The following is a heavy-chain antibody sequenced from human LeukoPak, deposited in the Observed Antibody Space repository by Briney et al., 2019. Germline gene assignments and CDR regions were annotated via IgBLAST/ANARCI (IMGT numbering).Heavy chain of an antibody. CDR3: ARGSWGVDY. Sequence: GGSLRLSCAASGFTFSNYGMHWVRQAPGKGLEWVATIWYDGSNKYFADSVKGRFTISRDNSKNTLYLQMNSLRAEDTAVYCCARGSWGVDYWGQGTLVTVSS. CDR1: GFTFSNYG. D-gene: IGHD3-16*01. J-gene: IGHJ4*02. V-gene: IGHV3-33*01. CDR2: IWYDGSNK.